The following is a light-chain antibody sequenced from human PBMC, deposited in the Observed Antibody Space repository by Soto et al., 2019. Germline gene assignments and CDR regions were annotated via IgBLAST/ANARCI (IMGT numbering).Light chain of an antibody. CDR2: EVS. J-gene: IGLJ3*02. Sequence: QSALPQPASVSGSPGQSITISCTGTSSDIGSNNYVSWFQQRPGKAPTLIIYEVSNRPSGVSTHFSGSKSGNTASLTISGLLPEDEAEYYCSSYTTTTRLFDGGTKLTVL. V-gene: IGLV2-14*01. CDR3: SSYTTTTRL. CDR1: SSDIGSNNY.